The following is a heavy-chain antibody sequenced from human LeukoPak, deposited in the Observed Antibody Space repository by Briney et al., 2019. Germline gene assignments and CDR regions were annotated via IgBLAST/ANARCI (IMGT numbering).Heavy chain of an antibody. D-gene: IGHD1-14*01. CDR3: ARAGPQGRLYYYYYMDV. CDR1: GFTVSSNY. Sequence: GGSLRLSCAASGFTVSSNYMSWVRQAPGKGLEWVSVIYSGGSIYYADSVKGRFTISRDNSKNTLYLQMNGLRAEDTAVYYCARAGPQGRLYYYYYMDVWGKGTTVTVSS. CDR2: IYSGGSI. V-gene: IGHV3-53*05. J-gene: IGHJ6*03.